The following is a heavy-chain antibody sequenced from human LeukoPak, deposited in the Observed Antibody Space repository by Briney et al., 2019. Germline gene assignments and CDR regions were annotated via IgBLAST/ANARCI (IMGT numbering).Heavy chain of an antibody. CDR1: GFTFSSYA. V-gene: IGHV3-23*01. Sequence: GGSLRLSCAASGFTFSSYAMSWVRQAPGKGLEWVSVISGSDDTTYYADSVKGPSTISRDNSKKTLYVQMNSLRAEDTAVYYCAKGLGGSCHSGVDHWGQGTLVTVSS. CDR2: ISGSDDTT. CDR3: AKGLGGSCHSGVDH. J-gene: IGHJ4*02. D-gene: IGHD2-15*01.